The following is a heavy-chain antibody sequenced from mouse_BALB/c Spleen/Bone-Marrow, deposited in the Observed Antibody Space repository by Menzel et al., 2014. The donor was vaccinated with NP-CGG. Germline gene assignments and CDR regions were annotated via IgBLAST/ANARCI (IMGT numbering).Heavy chain of an antibody. CDR1: GYTFTSYY. Sequence: QVQLRQSGPELVKPGASVRISCKASGYTFTSYYIHWVKQRPGQGLEWIGWIYPGNVNTKYNEKFKGKATLTADKSSSTACMQLSSLTSEDSAVYFCARGGWLRDALDYWGQGTSVTVSS. V-gene: IGHV1S56*01. D-gene: IGHD2-2*01. CDR2: IYPGNVNT. CDR3: ARGGWLRDALDY. J-gene: IGHJ4*01.